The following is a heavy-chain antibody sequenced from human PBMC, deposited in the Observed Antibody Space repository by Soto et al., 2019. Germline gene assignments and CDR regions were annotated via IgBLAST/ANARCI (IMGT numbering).Heavy chain of an antibody. J-gene: IGHJ3*02. Sequence: QVQVVEFGGGVVQPGRSLRLSCAASGFTFSSYAMHWVRQAPGKGLEWVAVISYDGNNKYYADSVKGRFTISRDNXXNTLYLQMNSLRAEDTAVYYCARGTGSSLRDAFDIWGQGTMVTVSS. D-gene: IGHD1-26*01. CDR2: ISYDGNNK. V-gene: IGHV3-30-3*01. CDR1: GFTFSSYA. CDR3: ARGTGSSLRDAFDI.